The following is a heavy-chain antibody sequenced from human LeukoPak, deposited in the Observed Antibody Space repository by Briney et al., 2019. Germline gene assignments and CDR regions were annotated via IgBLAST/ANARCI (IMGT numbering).Heavy chain of an antibody. CDR1: GGSISSGGYS. CDR2: IYHSGST. CDR3: ARGDFWSGPFDY. Sequence: PSQTLSLTCAVSGGSISSGGYSWSWIRQPPGKGLEWIGYIYHSGSTYYNPFLKSRVTISVDRSKNQFSLKLSSVTAADTAVYYCARGDFWSGPFDYWGQGTLVTVSS. V-gene: IGHV4-30-2*01. D-gene: IGHD3-3*01. J-gene: IGHJ4*02.